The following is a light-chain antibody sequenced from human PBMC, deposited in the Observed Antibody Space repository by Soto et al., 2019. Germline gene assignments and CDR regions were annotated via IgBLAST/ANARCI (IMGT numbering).Light chain of an antibody. CDR2: SYD. CDR3: AAWDATLDGYV. CDR1: SSNLGDNT. Sequence: QSALTQPPPASGTPGQRVTISCSTSSSNLGDNTVNWYQHVPGTAPKLLIYSYDQRPSGVPDRFSGSRSGTSASLAISGLQSEDEADYYCAAWDATLDGYVFGTGTKVTVL. J-gene: IGLJ1*01. V-gene: IGLV1-44*01.